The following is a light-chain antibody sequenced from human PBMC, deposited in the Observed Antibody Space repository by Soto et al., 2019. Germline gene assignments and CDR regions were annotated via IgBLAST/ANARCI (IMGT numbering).Light chain of an antibody. Sequence: QSVLTQPPSVSAAPGHEVTISCSGSSSNIGNNYVSWYQQLPGTAPKLLIYDNNKRPSGIPDRFSGSKSGTSATLGITGLQTGDEADYYCGTWDTSLSAVVFGGGTKLTVL. CDR1: SSNIGNNY. CDR3: GTWDTSLSAVV. V-gene: IGLV1-51*01. CDR2: DNN. J-gene: IGLJ2*01.